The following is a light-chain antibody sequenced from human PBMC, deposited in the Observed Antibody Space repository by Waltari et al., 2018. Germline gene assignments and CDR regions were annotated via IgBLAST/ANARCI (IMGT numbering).Light chain of an antibody. CDR2: LDNDGSH. V-gene: IGLV4-69*02. CDR1: SAHSYYT. Sequence: QLVLTQSPSASASLGASVKLTCTLSSAHSYYTIAWHQQQPERGLRFLMKLDNDGSHIKGDGIPALFSGSSSGAERYLTISSLQPEDEANYYCQTWDTAIQMFGEGTKLTVL. CDR3: QTWDTAIQM. J-gene: IGLJ3*02.